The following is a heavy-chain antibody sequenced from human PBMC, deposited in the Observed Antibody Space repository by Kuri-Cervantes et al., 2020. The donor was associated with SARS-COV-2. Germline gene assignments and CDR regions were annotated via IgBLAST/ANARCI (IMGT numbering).Heavy chain of an antibody. Sequence: ETLSLTCTVSGGSISSHYWSWIRQPPGKGLEWIGYIYYSGSTYYNPSLKSRVTISVDTSKNQFSLKLSSVTAADTAVYYCARDLITIFGVVKYNWFDPWGQGTLVTVSS. D-gene: IGHD3-3*01. J-gene: IGHJ5*02. CDR1: GGSISSHY. V-gene: IGHV4-59*11. CDR3: ARDLITIFGVVKYNWFDP. CDR2: IYYSGST.